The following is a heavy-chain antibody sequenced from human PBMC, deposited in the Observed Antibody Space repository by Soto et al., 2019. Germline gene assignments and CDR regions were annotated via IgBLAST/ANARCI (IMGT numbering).Heavy chain of an antibody. CDR3: AREITMIVGYAFDI. Sequence: SETLSLTCTVSGGSISSGGYYWSWIRQHPGKGLEWIGYIYYSGSTYYNPSLKSRVTISVDTSKNQFSLKLSSVTAADTAVYYCAREITMIVGYAFDIWGQGTMVTVS. D-gene: IGHD3-22*01. J-gene: IGHJ3*02. CDR2: IYYSGST. CDR1: GGSISSGGYY. V-gene: IGHV4-31*03.